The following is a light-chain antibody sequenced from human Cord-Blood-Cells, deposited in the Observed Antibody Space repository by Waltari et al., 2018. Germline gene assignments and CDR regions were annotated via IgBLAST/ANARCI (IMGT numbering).Light chain of an antibody. Sequence: AIRMTQSPSSFSASTGDRVTITCRASQGISSYLAWYQQKPGKAPKLLIYAASTVQSGVPSRFSGSGSGTDVTLTISCLQSEDFATYYCQQYYSYPLTFGGGTKVEIK. CDR3: QQYYSYPLT. CDR1: QGISSY. V-gene: IGKV1-8*01. J-gene: IGKJ4*01. CDR2: AAS.